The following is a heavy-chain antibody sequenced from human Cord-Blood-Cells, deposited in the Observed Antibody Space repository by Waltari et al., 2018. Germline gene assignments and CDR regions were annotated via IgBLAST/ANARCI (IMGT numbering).Heavy chain of an antibody. D-gene: IGHD3-22*01. CDR3: ARDPYDSSGYGNFQH. CDR2: ISAYNGNT. V-gene: IGHV1-18*01. Sequence: APGQGLEWMGWISAYNGNTNYAQKLQGRVTMTTDTSTSTAYMELRSLRSDDTAVYYCARDPYDSSGYGNFQHWGQGTLVTVSS. J-gene: IGHJ1*01.